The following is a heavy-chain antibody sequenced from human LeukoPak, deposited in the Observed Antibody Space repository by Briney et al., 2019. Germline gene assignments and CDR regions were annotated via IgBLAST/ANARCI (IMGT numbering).Heavy chain of an antibody. CDR1: GFTFTSSA. CDR3: AAPGWFGELLGYYYGMDV. V-gene: IGHV1-58*01. CDR2: IVVGSGNT. J-gene: IGHJ6*02. D-gene: IGHD3-10*01. Sequence: SVKVSCKASGFTFTSSAVQWVRQARGQRLEWIGWIVVGSGNTNYAQKFQEGVTITRDMSTSTAYMELSSLRSEDTAVYYCAAPGWFGELLGYYYGMDVWGQGTTVTVSS.